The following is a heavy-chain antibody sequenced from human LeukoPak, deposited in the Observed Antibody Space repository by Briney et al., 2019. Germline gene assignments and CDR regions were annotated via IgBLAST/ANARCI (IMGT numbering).Heavy chain of an antibody. J-gene: IGHJ2*01. CDR3: AKDPSDCSSTSCYRANWYFDL. V-gene: IGHV3-23*01. CDR1: GFTFSSFA. D-gene: IGHD2-2*02. CDR2: MGGSGADI. Sequence: GGSLRLSCAASGFTFSSFAMTWVRQAHGKGLEWVSTMGGSGADIYYADSVKGRFTISRDNSKNTLYLQMNSLRAEDTAIYYCAKDPSDCSSTSCYRANWYFDLWGRGTLVTVSS.